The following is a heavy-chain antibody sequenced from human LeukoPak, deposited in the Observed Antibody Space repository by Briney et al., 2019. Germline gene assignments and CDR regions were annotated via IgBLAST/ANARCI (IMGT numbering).Heavy chain of an antibody. J-gene: IGHJ4*02. CDR2: ISTSGST. D-gene: IGHD2-15*01. V-gene: IGHV4-61*02. CDR1: GGSVTSGSYY. CDR3: ARGAALAIDY. Sequence: SETLSLTCSVSGGSVTSGSYYWSWIRQPVGRGLEWIGRISTSGSTNYNPSLKSRVTMSLDTSKNQFSLKLNSLTAADTAVYYCARGAALAIDYWGQGALVTVSS.